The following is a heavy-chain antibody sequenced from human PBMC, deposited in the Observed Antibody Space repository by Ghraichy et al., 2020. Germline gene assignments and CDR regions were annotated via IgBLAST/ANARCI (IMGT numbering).Heavy chain of an antibody. J-gene: IGHJ4*02. V-gene: IGHV4-59*01. CDR3: ARGGSGYPFDY. Sequence: GSLRLSCTVSGGSMSSYYWSWIRQPPGKGLEWIGYIYYTGNTNYNPSLRSRATISIDMSKNQFSLKVSSVTTADTAVYYCARGGSGYPFDYWGQGTLVTVSA. CDR1: GGSMSSYY. CDR2: IYYTGNT. D-gene: IGHD3-22*01.